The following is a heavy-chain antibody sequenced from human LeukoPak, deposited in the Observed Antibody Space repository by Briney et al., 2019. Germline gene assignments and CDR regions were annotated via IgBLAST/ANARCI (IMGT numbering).Heavy chain of an antibody. J-gene: IGHJ4*02. D-gene: IGHD3-16*02. CDR1: GGSVSGNGYY. CDR2: IFYSGST. CDR3: ARSHDHLWGNYPDY. V-gene: IGHV4-61*05. Sequence: PSETLSLTCTVSGGSVSGNGYYWSWIRQPPGKGLESIGYIFYSGSTNYNPSLKSRVTLSVDKSKNQFSLRLNSVTAADTAMYYCARSHDHLWGNYPDYWGQGTLVTVSS.